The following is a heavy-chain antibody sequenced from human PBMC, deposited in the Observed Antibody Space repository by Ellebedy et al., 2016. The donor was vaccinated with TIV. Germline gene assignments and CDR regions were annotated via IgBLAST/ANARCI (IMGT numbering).Heavy chain of an antibody. Sequence: GESLKISXAASGFTFSDYYMSWIRQAPGKGLEWVSYISSSSSYTNYADSVKGRFTISRDNAKNSLYLKMNSLRAEDTAEYYCARDRTVAGSPGPHWNDYWGQGTLVTVSS. CDR2: ISSSSSYT. J-gene: IGHJ4*02. D-gene: IGHD6-19*01. CDR1: GFTFSDYY. CDR3: ARDRTVAGSPGPHWNDY. V-gene: IGHV3-11*06.